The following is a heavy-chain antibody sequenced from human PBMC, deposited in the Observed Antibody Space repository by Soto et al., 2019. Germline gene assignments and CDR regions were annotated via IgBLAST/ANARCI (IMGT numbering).Heavy chain of an antibody. V-gene: IGHV3-30-3*01. CDR3: ASPRIDY. J-gene: IGHJ4*02. CDR2: ISYDGSNK. CDR1: GFTFSSYA. Sequence: QVQLVESGGGVVQPGRSLRLSCAASGFTFSSYAMHWVRQAPGKGLEWVAVISYDGSNKYYADSVKVRFTISRDNSKNTLYLQMNSLRAEDTAVYYCASPRIDYWGQGTLVTVSS.